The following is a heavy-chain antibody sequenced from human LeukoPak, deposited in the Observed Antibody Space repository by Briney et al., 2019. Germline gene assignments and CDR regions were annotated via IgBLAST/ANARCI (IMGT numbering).Heavy chain of an antibody. CDR3: ATEGEEWTNFDY. CDR2: ISPDGSKT. D-gene: IGHD3-3*01. J-gene: IGHJ4*02. V-gene: IGHV3-30*04. Sequence: GGSLRLSCAASGFTFSTIGLHWVRQAPGKGLEWVAMISPDGSKTFYTDSIKGRFTVSRDNSNNTLYLQMNSVRLEDTALYYCATEGEEWTNFDYWGQGTLVTVSS. CDR1: GFTFSTIG.